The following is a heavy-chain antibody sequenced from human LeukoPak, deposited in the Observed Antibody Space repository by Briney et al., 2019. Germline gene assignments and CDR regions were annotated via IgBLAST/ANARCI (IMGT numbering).Heavy chain of an antibody. J-gene: IGHJ4*02. Sequence: ASVKVSCKASGYTFTNYDINWVRQATGQGLEWMGWMNPNSGNTGYAQKFQGRITMTSNTCINTADMELSSLRSEDTAVYYCARGRVTEGCSGGSCYHFDYWGLGTLVTVVS. CDR3: ARGRVTEGCSGGSCYHFDY. V-gene: IGHV1-8*01. D-gene: IGHD2-15*01. CDR1: GYTFTNYD. CDR2: MNPNSGNT.